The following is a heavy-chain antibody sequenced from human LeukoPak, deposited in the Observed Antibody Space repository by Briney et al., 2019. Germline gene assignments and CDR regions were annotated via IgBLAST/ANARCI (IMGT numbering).Heavy chain of an antibody. CDR3: AGMKATGTSRGYIDV. V-gene: IGHV4-39*01. Sequence: ASETLSLICSVSGGSINTASYYWGWIRQPPGQGLELIGNFYYTGTTFYNSSLQSRVTISVDTSKNQFSLKLTSVTATDTSVYYCAGMKATGTSRGYIDVWGKGTTVTVSS. J-gene: IGHJ6*03. CDR2: FYYTGTT. D-gene: IGHD1-1*01. CDR1: GGSINTASYY.